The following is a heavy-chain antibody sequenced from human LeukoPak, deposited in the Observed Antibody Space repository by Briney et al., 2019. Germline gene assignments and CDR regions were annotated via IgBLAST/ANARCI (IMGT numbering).Heavy chain of an antibody. Sequence: GGSLRLSCAASGFTFSTSPMSWARQAPGKGLEWVSGISSSGGNTYYADSVQGRFTISRDNSNSILYLQMNGLRAEDTAPYYCAKDGYSNPAHFWGQGTLVTVSS. J-gene: IGHJ4*02. CDR2: ISSSGGNT. CDR3: AKDGYSNPAHF. V-gene: IGHV3-23*01. D-gene: IGHD5-18*01. CDR1: GFTFSTSP.